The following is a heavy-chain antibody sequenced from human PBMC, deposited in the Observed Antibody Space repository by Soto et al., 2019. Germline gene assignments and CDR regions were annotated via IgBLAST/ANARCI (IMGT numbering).Heavy chain of an antibody. Sequence: WTWIRQHPGKGLEWIGYIYHSGSAYYSPSLKSRVTISVDTSKNQFSLELTSVTAADTAVYFCARDEEVNYSEYGSDHYSGLDVLGQGTTVTVSS. CDR2: IYHSGSA. J-gene: IGHJ6*02. D-gene: IGHD4-17*01. V-gene: IGHV4-31*02. CDR3: ARDEEVNYSEYGSDHYSGLDV.